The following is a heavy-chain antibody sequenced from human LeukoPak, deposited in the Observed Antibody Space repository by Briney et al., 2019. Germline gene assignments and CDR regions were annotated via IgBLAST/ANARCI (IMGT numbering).Heavy chain of an antibody. CDR2: INPSGGST. J-gene: IGHJ6*03. V-gene: IGHV1-46*01. CDR1: GYTFTSYY. Sequence: ASVKVSCKASGYTFTSYYMHWVRQAPGQGLEWTGIINPSGGSTSYAQKFQGRVTMTRDTSTSTAYMELSSLRSEDTAVYYCASVQLERPLYYYYYMDVWGKGTTVTVSS. D-gene: IGHD1-1*01. CDR3: ASVQLERPLYYYYYMDV.